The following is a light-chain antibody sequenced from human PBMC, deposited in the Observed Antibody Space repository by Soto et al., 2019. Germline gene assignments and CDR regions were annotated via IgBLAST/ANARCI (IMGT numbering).Light chain of an antibody. CDR3: QQSFLPPYT. CDR2: VAS. CDR1: QNISHY. J-gene: IGKJ2*01. V-gene: IGKV1-39*01. Sequence: DIQMTQSPPSLSASVGERVTINCRATQNISHYLNWYQQKPGEAPKLVIYVASTLQTGVSSRFSGGGSGTDFTLTVSSLQPDDFATYFCQQSFLPPYTFGQGTQLEI.